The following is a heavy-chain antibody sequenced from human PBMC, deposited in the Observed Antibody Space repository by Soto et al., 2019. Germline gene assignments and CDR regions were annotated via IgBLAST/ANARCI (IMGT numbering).Heavy chain of an antibody. CDR3: ARRGARPNYYYYYMDV. Sequence: SETLSLTCAVYGGSFSGYYWSWIRQPPGKGLEWIGEINHSGSTNYNPSLKSRVTISVDTSKNQFSLKLSSVTAADTAVYYCARRGARPNYYYYYMDVWGKGTTVTVSS. J-gene: IGHJ6*03. D-gene: IGHD6-6*01. CDR1: GGSFSGYY. V-gene: IGHV4-34*01. CDR2: INHSGST.